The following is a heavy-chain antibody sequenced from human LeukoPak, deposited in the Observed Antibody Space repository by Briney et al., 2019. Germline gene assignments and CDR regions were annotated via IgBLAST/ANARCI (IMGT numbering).Heavy chain of an antibody. V-gene: IGHV3-30-3*01. D-gene: IGHD3-10*01. Sequence: GGSLRLSCAASGFTFNTYTINWVRQAPGMGLEWVAVISYDGSNEDYRDSVKGRFIISRDDSEKTMSLQMNSLRVDDTALYYCARGPDPVNRGPRRAFDLWGQGTMVTVSS. CDR2: ISYDGSNE. J-gene: IGHJ3*01. CDR3: ARGPDPVNRGPRRAFDL. CDR1: GFTFNTYT.